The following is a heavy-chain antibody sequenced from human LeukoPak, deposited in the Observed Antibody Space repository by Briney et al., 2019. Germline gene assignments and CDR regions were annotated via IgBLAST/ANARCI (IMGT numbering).Heavy chain of an antibody. CDR2: ISSSSSYI. V-gene: IGHV3-21*01. Sequence: GGSLRLSCAASGFTFSSYSMNWVRQAPGKGLEWVSSISSSSSYIYYADSVKGRFTISRDNAKNSLYLQMNSLRAEDTAVYYCARDSRLSRRYFDYWGQGTLVTVSS. J-gene: IGHJ4*02. CDR1: GFTFSSYS. CDR3: ARDSRLSRRYFDY. D-gene: IGHD3-16*02.